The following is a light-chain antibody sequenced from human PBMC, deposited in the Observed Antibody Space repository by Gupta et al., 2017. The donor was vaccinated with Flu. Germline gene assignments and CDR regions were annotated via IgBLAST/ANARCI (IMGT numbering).Light chain of an antibody. Sequence: DIQLTQSPSFLSASVGDRVTITCRASQVISSYLAWYQQKPGKAPKLLIYAASTLQSGVPSRFSGSGYGTEFTFTISSRQPEDFAAYYCQQHNNYPPITFGQGTQVDIK. CDR2: AAS. V-gene: IGKV1-9*01. CDR1: QVISSY. J-gene: IGKJ5*01. CDR3: QQHNNYPPIT.